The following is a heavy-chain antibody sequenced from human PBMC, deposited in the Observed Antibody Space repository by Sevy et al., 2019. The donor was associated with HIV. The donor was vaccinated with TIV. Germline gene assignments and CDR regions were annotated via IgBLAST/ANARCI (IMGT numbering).Heavy chain of an antibody. CDR1: GFTFSNAW. V-gene: IGHV3-15*01. CDR3: TTEVPQLAPGFGSLYYYYMDV. Sequence: GGSLRLSCAASGFTFSNAWMSWVRQAPGKGLEWVGRIKSKTDGGTTDYAAPVKGRFTISRDDSKNTLYLQMNSLKTEDTAVYYCTTEVPQLAPGFGSLYYYYMDVWGKGTTVTVSS. J-gene: IGHJ6*03. D-gene: IGHD6-13*01. CDR2: IKSKTDGGTT.